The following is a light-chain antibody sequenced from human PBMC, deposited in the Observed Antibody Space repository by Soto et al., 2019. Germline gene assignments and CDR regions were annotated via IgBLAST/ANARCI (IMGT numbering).Light chain of an antibody. CDR3: SSYTSSNTLYV. CDR2: DVG. CDR1: SSDFGSYNL. J-gene: IGLJ1*01. Sequence: QSALTQPASVSGSPGQSIAISCTGTSSDFGSYNLVSWYQQHPGKAPKLMIYDVGNRPSGVSDRFSGSKSGNTASLTISGLQAEDEADYYCSSYTSSNTLYVFGTGTKVTVL. V-gene: IGLV2-14*03.